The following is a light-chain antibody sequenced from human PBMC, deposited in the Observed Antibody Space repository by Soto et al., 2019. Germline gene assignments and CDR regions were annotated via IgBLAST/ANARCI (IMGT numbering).Light chain of an antibody. CDR2: GNT. J-gene: IGLJ1*01. CDR3: QSYDRLSGYV. V-gene: IGLV1-40*01. Sequence: QSVLTQPPSVSGAPGQRVTISCTGSSSNIGAGYDVHWYQQVPGTAPKLLIYGNTNRPSGVPDRFSGSKSGTSASLAITGRQAEDEADYYCQSYDRLSGYVFGPGTKLTVL. CDR1: SSNIGAGYD.